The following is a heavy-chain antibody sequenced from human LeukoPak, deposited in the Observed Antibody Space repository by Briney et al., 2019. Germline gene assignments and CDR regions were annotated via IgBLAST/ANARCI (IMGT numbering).Heavy chain of an antibody. CDR3: AIDVVRYSSSSRYFDY. V-gene: IGHV3-23*01. CDR1: GFTFSSYA. Sequence: GGSLRLSCAASGFTFSSYAMSWVRQAPGKGLEWVSAITGSGGSTYYADSVKGRFTISRDNSKNTLYLQMNSLSAEDTALYYCAIDVVRYSSSSRYFDYWGQGTLVTVSS. J-gene: IGHJ4*02. CDR2: ITGSGGST. D-gene: IGHD6-6*01.